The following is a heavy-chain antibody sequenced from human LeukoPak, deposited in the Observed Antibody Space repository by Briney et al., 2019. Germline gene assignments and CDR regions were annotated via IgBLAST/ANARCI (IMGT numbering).Heavy chain of an antibody. V-gene: IGHV7-4-1*02. D-gene: IGHD6-13*01. Sequence: PGGSLRLSCAASGFTFTSYAMNWVRQAPGQGLEWMGWINTNTGNPTYAQGFTGRFVFSLDTSVSTAYLQISSLKAEDTAVYYCARDSYSSSWFNWFDPWGQGTLVTVSS. CDR1: GFTFTSYA. CDR3: ARDSYSSSWFNWFDP. CDR2: INTNTGNP. J-gene: IGHJ5*02.